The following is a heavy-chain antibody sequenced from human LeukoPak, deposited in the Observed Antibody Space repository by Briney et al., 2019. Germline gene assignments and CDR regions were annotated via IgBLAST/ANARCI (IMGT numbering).Heavy chain of an antibody. V-gene: IGHV1-8*01. D-gene: IGHD6-19*01. CDR2: MNPNSGNT. J-gene: IGHJ6*02. Sequence: GASVKVSCKASGYTFTSYDINWVRQATGQGLEWMGWMNPNSGNTGYAQKFQGRVTMTRNNSISTAYMELSSLRSEDTAVYYCARSGSGWYHYYYYGMDVWGQGTTVTVTS. CDR3: ARSGSGWYHYYYYGMDV. CDR1: GYTFTSYD.